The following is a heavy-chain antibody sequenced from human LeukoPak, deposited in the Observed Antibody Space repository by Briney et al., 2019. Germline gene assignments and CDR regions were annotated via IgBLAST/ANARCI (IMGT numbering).Heavy chain of an antibody. Sequence: GASVKVSCKASGYTFTGYYMHWVRQAPGQGLEWMGWISAYNGNTNYAQKLQGRVTMTTDTSTSTAYMELRSLRSDDTAVYYCATMTTVTPPYFDYWGQGTLVTVSS. CDR1: GYTFTGYY. D-gene: IGHD4-17*01. CDR2: ISAYNGNT. V-gene: IGHV1-18*04. CDR3: ATMTTVTPPYFDY. J-gene: IGHJ4*02.